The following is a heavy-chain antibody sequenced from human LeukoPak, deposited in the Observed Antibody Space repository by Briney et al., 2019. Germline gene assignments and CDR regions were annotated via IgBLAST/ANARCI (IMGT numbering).Heavy chain of an antibody. CDR2: ISAYNGNT. CDR3: ARDRAKRIVGASDAFDI. V-gene: IGHV1-18*01. J-gene: IGHJ3*02. Sequence: GASVKVSCKASGYTFTSYGISWVRQAPGQGLEWMGWISAYNGNTNYAQKLQGRVTMTTDTSTSTAYMELRSLRSDDTAVYYCARDRAKRIVGASDAFDIWGQGTMVTVSS. D-gene: IGHD1-26*01. CDR1: GYTFTSYG.